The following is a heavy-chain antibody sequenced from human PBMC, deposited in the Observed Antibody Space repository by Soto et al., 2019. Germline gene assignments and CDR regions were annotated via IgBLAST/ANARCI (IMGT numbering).Heavy chain of an antibody. D-gene: IGHD1-26*01. CDR3: AHRPGGATPGAYGMDV. CDR1: GFSLSTSGVG. J-gene: IGHJ6*02. V-gene: IGHV2-5*01. Sequence: QITLKESGPTLVKPTQTLTLTCTFSGFSLSTSGVGVGWIRQPPGKALEWLALIYWNDDKRYSPSLKSRLTITKDTSKNQVFLTMTNMDPVDTATYYCAHRPGGATPGAYGMDVWGQGTTVTVSS. CDR2: IYWNDDK.